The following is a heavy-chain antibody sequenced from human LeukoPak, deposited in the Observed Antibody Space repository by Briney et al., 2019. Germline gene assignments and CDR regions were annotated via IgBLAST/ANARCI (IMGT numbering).Heavy chain of an antibody. D-gene: IGHD6-13*01. V-gene: IGHV3-33*08. J-gene: IGHJ4*02. CDR3: ARLAAGINY. CDR1: GFTFSSYW. CDR2: IWYDGSNK. Sequence: GGSLRLSCAASGFTFSSYWMSWVRQAPGKGLEWVAVIWYDGSNKYYADSVKGRFTISRDNSKNTLYLQMNSLRAEDTAVYYCARLAAGINYWGQGTLVTVSS.